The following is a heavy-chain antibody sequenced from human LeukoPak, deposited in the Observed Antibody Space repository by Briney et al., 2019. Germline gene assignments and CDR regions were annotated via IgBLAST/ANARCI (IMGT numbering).Heavy chain of an antibody. CDR3: ARRGGWCSRANWFDP. J-gene: IGHJ5*02. CDR2: INWNGGST. V-gene: IGHV3-20*04. D-gene: IGHD6-19*01. CDR1: GFTFDDYG. Sequence: PGGSLRLSCAASGFTFDDYGMSWVRQAPGKGLEWVSGINWNGGSTGYADSVKGRFTISRDNAKNSLYLQMNSLRAEDTALYYCARRGGWCSRANWFDPWGQGTLVTVSS.